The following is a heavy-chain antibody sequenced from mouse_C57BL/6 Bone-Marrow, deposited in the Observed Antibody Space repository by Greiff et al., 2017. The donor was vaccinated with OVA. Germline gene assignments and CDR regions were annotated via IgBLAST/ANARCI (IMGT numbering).Heavy chain of an antibody. Sequence: EVQLVASGGGFVPPNASLTLSCPASGFRFHTSSLYWFRPPPGTVLDWVARIRSTSNTYATYYADSVKDRFTISRDDSESMLYLQMNNLKTEDTAMYYCVRGDSSGYDYAMDYWGQGTSVTVSS. V-gene: IGHV10-1*01. CDR1: GFRFHTSS. CDR2: IRSTSNTYAT. J-gene: IGHJ4*01. CDR3: VRGDSSGYDYAMDY. D-gene: IGHD3-2*02.